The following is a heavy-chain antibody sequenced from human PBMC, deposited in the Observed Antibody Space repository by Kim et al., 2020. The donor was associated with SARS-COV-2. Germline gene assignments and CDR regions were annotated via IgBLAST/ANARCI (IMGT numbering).Heavy chain of an antibody. D-gene: IGHD3-10*01. CDR3: ARGRHYYGSGSYAKFDY. Sequence: KSRVTISVDTSKNQFSLKLSSVTAADTAVYYCARGRHYYGSGSYAKFDYWGQGTLVTVSS. J-gene: IGHJ4*02. V-gene: IGHV4-34*01.